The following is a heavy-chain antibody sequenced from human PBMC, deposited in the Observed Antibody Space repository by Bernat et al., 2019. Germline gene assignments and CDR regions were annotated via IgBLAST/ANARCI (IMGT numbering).Heavy chain of an antibody. D-gene: IGHD5-24*01. V-gene: IGHV1-69*01. Sequence: QVQLVQSGAEVKKPGSSVKVSCKASGGTFSNYVVNWVRQAPGQGLEWMGGITPIFRRPNYAQKFQGRVMITADESTSTAYMALNSLRAEDTAVYYCARDREGSWFDPWGQGTLVTVSS. CDR1: GGTFSNYV. CDR3: ARDREGSWFDP. J-gene: IGHJ5*02. CDR2: ITPIFRRP.